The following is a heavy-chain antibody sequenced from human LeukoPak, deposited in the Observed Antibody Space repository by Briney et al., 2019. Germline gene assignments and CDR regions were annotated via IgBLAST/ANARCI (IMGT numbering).Heavy chain of an antibody. CDR1: GYIFTDYY. V-gene: IGHV1-2*06. Sequence: GASVKVSCKASGYIFTDYYMHWVRQAPGQELGWMGRINPNSGGTNYAQKFQDRVTMTRATSINTVYMELGSLRSDDTAVYYCARSGRVGPLPGYEDVFDIWGQGTMVTVSS. CDR2: INPNSGGT. CDR3: ARSGRVGPLPGYEDVFDI. D-gene: IGHD3-3*01. J-gene: IGHJ3*02.